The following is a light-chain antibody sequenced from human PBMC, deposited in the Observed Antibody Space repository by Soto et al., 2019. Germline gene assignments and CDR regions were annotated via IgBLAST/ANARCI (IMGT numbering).Light chain of an antibody. Sequence: DIQMTQSPSTLSASVGDRLTITCRASQSISSWLAWYQQKPVKAPNLLIYKASSLESGVPSRFSGSGSGTEFTLTISSLQPDDFATYYCQQYNTYSTFGQGTKVDIK. CDR1: QSISSW. CDR3: QQYNTYST. J-gene: IGKJ1*01. V-gene: IGKV1-5*03. CDR2: KAS.